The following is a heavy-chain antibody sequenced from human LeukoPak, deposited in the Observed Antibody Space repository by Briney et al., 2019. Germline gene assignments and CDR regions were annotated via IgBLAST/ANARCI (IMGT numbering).Heavy chain of an antibody. Sequence: SETLSLTCTVSGGSISSSSYYWGWIRQPPGKGLEWIGSIYYSGSTYYNPSLKSRVTISVDTSKNQFSLKLSSVTAADTAVYYCAGSSSSWSFDPWGQGTLVTVSS. D-gene: IGHD6-13*01. V-gene: IGHV4-39*07. J-gene: IGHJ5*02. CDR1: GGSISSSSYY. CDR2: IYYSGST. CDR3: AGSSSSWSFDP.